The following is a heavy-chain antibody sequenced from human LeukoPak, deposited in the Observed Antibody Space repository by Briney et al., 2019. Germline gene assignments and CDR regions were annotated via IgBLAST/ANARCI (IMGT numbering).Heavy chain of an antibody. J-gene: IGHJ3*02. CDR2: INWNGGST. CDR3: ARAYDSSGNLQGHAFDI. V-gene: IGHV3-20*04. CDR1: GFTFDDYG. Sequence: GGSLRLSRAASGFTFDDYGMSWVRQAPGKGLEWVSGINWNGGSTGYADSVKGRFTISRDNAKNSLYLQMNSLRAEDTALYYCARAYDSSGNLQGHAFDIWGQGTMVTVSS. D-gene: IGHD3-22*01.